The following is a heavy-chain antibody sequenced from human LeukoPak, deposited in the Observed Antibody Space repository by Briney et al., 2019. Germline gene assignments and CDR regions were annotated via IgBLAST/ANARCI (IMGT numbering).Heavy chain of an antibody. D-gene: IGHD5-24*01. Sequence: SVKVSCKASGGTFISYAISWVRQAPGQGLEWMGGIVPIFGTANYAQKFQGRVTITADESTSTAYMELSSLRSEDTAVYYCTSHTISLARRDGYTTFDYWGQGTLVTISS. J-gene: IGHJ4*02. V-gene: IGHV1-69*13. CDR1: GGTFISYA. CDR3: TSHTISLARRDGYTTFDY. CDR2: IVPIFGTA.